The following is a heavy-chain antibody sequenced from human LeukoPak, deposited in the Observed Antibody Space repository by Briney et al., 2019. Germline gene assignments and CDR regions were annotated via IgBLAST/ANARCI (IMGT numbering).Heavy chain of an antibody. CDR3: ARGGYGDNRPFDY. J-gene: IGHJ4*02. CDR1: GGSFSGYY. CDR2: INHSGST. V-gene: IGHV4-34*01. Sequence: SETLSLTCAVYGGSFSGYYWSWIRQPPGKGLEWIGEINHSGSTNYNPSLKSRVTISVDTSKNQFSLKLSSVTAADTAVYYCARGGYGDNRPFDYWGQGTPVTVSS. D-gene: IGHD4-17*01.